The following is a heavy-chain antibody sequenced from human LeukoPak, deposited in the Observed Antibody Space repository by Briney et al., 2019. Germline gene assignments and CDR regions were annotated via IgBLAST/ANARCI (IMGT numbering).Heavy chain of an antibody. CDR1: GYTFTSYD. CDR3: ARVGLSWFGDAFDI. D-gene: IGHD3-10*01. Sequence: ASVKVSCKASGYTFTSYDINWVRQATGQGLEWMGWMNPNSGNTGYAQKFQGRVTMTRNTSISTAYMELSSLRSEDTAVYYCARVGLSWFGDAFDIWGQGTMVTVSS. V-gene: IGHV1-8*02. CDR2: MNPNSGNT. J-gene: IGHJ3*02.